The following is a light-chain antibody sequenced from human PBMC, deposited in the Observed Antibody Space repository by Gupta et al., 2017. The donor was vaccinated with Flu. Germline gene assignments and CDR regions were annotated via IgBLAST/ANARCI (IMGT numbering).Light chain of an antibody. CDR2: SSS. J-gene: IGKJ2*01. V-gene: IGKV1-39*01. Sequence: IQMTQSPSSLSASVGDRVTITCRASQSIRSCLNWYQQKPGEAPKLLIYSSSSLESGVPSRFSGSGSGTDFTLTISSLQPEDFATYYCQQSYSTPYTFGQGTKLEIK. CDR3: QQSYSTPYT. CDR1: QSIRSC.